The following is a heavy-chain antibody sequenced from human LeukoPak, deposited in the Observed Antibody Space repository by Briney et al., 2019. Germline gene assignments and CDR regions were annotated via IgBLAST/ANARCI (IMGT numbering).Heavy chain of an antibody. Sequence: ASVEVSCKASGYTFTGYYVHWVRQAPGQGLEWMGWINPNSGGTSYAQKFQGRVTMTRDTSISTAYMELSRLRSDDTAVYYCAPSPVVRDYYFDYWGQGTLVTVSS. D-gene: IGHD4-23*01. CDR1: GYTFTGYY. CDR3: APSPVVRDYYFDY. V-gene: IGHV1-2*02. J-gene: IGHJ4*02. CDR2: INPNSGGT.